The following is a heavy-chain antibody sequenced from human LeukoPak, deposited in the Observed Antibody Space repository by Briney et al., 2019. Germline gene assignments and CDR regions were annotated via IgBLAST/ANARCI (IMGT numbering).Heavy chain of an antibody. CDR3: ARGERVDGMDV. D-gene: IGHD1-1*01. Sequence: GGSLRLSCAASGFTFSSYWMHWVRQAPGKGLVWVSRINSDGSSTSYADSVKGRFTISRDNAKNTLYLQMNSLRAEDTAVYYCARGERVDGMDVWGQGTTVTVSS. CDR1: GFTFSSYW. CDR2: INSDGSST. V-gene: IGHV3-74*01. J-gene: IGHJ6*02.